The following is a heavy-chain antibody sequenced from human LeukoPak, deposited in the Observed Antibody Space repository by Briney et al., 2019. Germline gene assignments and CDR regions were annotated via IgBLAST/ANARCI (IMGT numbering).Heavy chain of an antibody. V-gene: IGHV1-69*13. Sequence: SVKVSCKASGGTFSSYAISWVRQAPGQGLEWMGGIIPIFGTANYAQKFQGRVTITADESTSTAYMELSSLRSEDTAVYYCARGASYDILTGLSSSLLSWGQGTLVTVSS. CDR2: IIPIFGTA. CDR1: GGTFSSYA. CDR3: ARGASYDILTGLSSSLLS. D-gene: IGHD3-9*01. J-gene: IGHJ5*02.